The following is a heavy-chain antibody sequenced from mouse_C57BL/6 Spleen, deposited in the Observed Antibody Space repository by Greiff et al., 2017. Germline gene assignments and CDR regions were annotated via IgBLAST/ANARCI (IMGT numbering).Heavy chain of an antibody. J-gene: IGHJ2*01. CDR1: GYTFTSYW. CDR2: IYPSDSET. D-gene: IGHD2-3*01. CDR3: ARMEIYDGYFYYFDY. V-gene: IGHV1-61*01. Sequence: VQLQQPGAELVRPGSSVKLSCKASGYTFTSYWMDWVKQRPGQGLEWIGNIYPSDSETHYNQKFKDKATLTVDKSSSTAYMQLSSLTSEDSAVYYCARMEIYDGYFYYFDYWGQGTTLTVSS.